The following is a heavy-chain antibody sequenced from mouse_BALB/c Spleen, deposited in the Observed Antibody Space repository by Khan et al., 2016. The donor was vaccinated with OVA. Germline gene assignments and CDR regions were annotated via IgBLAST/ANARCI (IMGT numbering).Heavy chain of an antibody. CDR3: ARRSIYYGYFDV. J-gene: IGHJ1*01. D-gene: IGHD2-1*01. CDR2: INTNTGEP. CDR1: GYTFTNYG. V-gene: IGHV9-3*02. Sequence: QIQLVQSGPELKKPGETVKISCKASGYTFTNYGMNWVKPAPGKGLKWMCWINTNTGEPTYAEEFKGRFSSSLATSASPAYLQINNLKNEDTATYFCARRSIYYGYFDVWGAGTTVTVSS.